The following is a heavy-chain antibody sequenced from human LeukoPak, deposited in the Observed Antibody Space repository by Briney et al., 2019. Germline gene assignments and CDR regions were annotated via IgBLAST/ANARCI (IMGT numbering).Heavy chain of an antibody. CDR1: GFTFSSYA. D-gene: IGHD3-3*01. CDR3: VKALGVPTNLFLDY. J-gene: IGHJ4*02. Sequence: GGSLRLSCSASGFTFSSYAMHWLRQAPGKGLEYVSAISSNGGSTYYADSVKGRFTISRDNSKNTLYLQMSSLRAEDTAVYYCVKALGVPTNLFLDYWGQGTLVTVSS. V-gene: IGHV3-64D*06. CDR2: ISSNGGST.